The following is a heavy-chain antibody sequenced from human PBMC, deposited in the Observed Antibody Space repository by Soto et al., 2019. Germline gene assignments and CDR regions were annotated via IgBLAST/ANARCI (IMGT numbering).Heavy chain of an antibody. Sequence: QVQLVQSGAEVKKPGSSVKVSCKASGGTFSSYAISWVRQAPGQGLEWMGGIIPIFGTAKYAQKFRGRVTITEDEYASTAYMELSSLRSEDTDVYYCAAEMLAVSSRGNLANYYSCCGMDVWGQGTPVTVSS. V-gene: IGHV1-69*12. CDR2: IIPIFGTA. CDR1: GGTFSSYA. D-gene: IGHD1-26*01. CDR3: AAEMLAVSSRGNLANYYSCCGMDV. J-gene: IGHJ6*02.